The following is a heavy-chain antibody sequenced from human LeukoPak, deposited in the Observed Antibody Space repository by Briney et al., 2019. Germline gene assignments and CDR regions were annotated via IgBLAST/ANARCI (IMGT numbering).Heavy chain of an antibody. J-gene: IGHJ4*02. CDR2: IYTSGST. Sequence: PSQTLSLTCTVSGGSISSGSYYWSWIRQPAGKGLEWIGRIYTSGSTNYNPSLKSRVTISVDTSKNQFSLKLSSVTAADTAVYYCARESYMGYDFWSGYYTYYYFDYWGQGTLVTVSS. D-gene: IGHD3-3*01. CDR3: ARESYMGYDFWSGYYTYYYFDY. V-gene: IGHV4-61*02. CDR1: GGSISSGSYY.